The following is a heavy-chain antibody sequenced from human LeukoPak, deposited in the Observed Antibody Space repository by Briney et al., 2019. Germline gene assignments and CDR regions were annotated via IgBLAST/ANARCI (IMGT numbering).Heavy chain of an antibody. CDR3: LFHAEDGIRDFDWLTSAFDI. J-gene: IGHJ3*02. D-gene: IGHD3-9*01. V-gene: IGHV4-34*01. CDR2: INHSGST. CDR1: GGSFSGYY. Sequence: KPSQTLSLTCAVYGGSFSGYYWSWIRQPPGKGLEWSGEINHSGSTNYNPSLKSRVPLSVDTSKHQFSLKLSSVTAADTAVYYFLFHAEDGIRDFDWLTSAFDIWGQGTMVTVSS.